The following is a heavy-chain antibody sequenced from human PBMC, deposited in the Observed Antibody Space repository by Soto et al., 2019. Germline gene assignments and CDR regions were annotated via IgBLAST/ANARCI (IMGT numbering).Heavy chain of an antibody. V-gene: IGHV4-34*01. CDR1: GGSFSGYY. D-gene: IGHD6-19*01. CDR3: ARVQWTAVDAFDI. Sequence: QVQLQQWGAGLLKPSETLSLTCAVYGGSFSGYYWSWIRQPPGKGLEWIGEINDSRNTNYNPSLESRVTISLDTSKKQFSLKMNYVTAADTAVYYCARVQWTAVDAFDIWGQGTMVSVSS. CDR2: INDSRNT. J-gene: IGHJ3*02.